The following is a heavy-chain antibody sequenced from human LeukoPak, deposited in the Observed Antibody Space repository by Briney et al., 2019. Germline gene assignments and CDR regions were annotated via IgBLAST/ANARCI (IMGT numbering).Heavy chain of an antibody. Sequence: SETLSLTCAVYGGSFSGYYWSWIRQPPGKGLEWIGEINHSGSTNYNPSLKSRVSISVDTSKNQLSLNLSSVTAADTAVYYCAVDSSDYDAFDIWGQGTMVTVSS. CDR1: GGSFSGYY. CDR2: INHSGST. D-gene: IGHD3-22*01. J-gene: IGHJ3*02. CDR3: AVDSSDYDAFDI. V-gene: IGHV4-34*01.